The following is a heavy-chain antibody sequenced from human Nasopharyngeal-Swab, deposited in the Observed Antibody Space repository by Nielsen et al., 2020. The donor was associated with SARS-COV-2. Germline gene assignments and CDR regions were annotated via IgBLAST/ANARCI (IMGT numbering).Heavy chain of an antibody. D-gene: IGHD2-2*01. V-gene: IGHV3-66*01. CDR1: GFTVSGNY. J-gene: IGHJ6*03. CDR2: FYSGGTT. CDR3: ARGSTVSSYYHYMDV. Sequence: GGSLRLSCAASGFTVSGNYMHRVRQAPGEGLEWVSAFYSGGTTYYADSVKGRVTISRDNSNNTVYLQMNSLRAEDTAVYYCARGSTVSSYYHYMDVWGKGTTVTVSS.